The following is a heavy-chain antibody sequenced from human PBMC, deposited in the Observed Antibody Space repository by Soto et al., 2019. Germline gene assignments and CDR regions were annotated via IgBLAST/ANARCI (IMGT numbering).Heavy chain of an antibody. Sequence: SETLSLTCTVSGDSVSKYYWNWIRQPAGKGLEWTGRIHSTRSPNYNPSLKSRVTMSVDTSKNQFSLKLNLTSVTAADTAVYYCARSPAYGDYANLDTWGQGTLVTVSS. V-gene: IGHV4-4*07. CDR2: IHSTRSP. CDR3: ARSPAYGDYANLDT. D-gene: IGHD4-17*01. J-gene: IGHJ5*02. CDR1: GDSVSKYY.